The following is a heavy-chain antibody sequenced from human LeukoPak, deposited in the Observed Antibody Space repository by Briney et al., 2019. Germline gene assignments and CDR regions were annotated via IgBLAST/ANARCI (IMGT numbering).Heavy chain of an antibody. CDR1: GFTFSDYS. CDR3: AWDYDILTGYPGY. CDR2: ISSRSAYI. D-gene: IGHD3-9*01. J-gene: IGHJ4*02. Sequence: GGSLRLSCAASGFTFSDYSMNWVRQAPGKGLEWVSSISSRSAYIHYTDSVKGRFTISRDNAENSLYLQMNNLRADDTAVYYCAWDYDILTGYPGYWGQGTLVTVSS. V-gene: IGHV3-21*01.